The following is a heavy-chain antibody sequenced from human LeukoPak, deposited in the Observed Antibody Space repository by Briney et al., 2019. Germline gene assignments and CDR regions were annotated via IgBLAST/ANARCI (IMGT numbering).Heavy chain of an antibody. CDR2: IRGSGDTT. CDR3: AKGGWSGFSYGSYPFSDY. J-gene: IGHJ4*02. V-gene: IGHV3-23*01. D-gene: IGHD5-18*01. Sequence: GGSLRLSCAASGFSLSSYTMIWVRQAPGKGLEWVSAIRGSGDTTYYADSVKGRFTISRDNSKNTLYLQMNSLRAEDTAVYYCAKGGWSGFSYGSYPFSDYWGQGTLVTVSS. CDR1: GFSLSSYT.